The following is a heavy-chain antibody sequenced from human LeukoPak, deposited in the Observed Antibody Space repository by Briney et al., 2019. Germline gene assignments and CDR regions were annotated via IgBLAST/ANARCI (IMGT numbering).Heavy chain of an antibody. J-gene: IGHJ4*02. CDR2: IYSSGST. CDR1: GGSISSYY. CDR3: ARDLGFWSGPDY. Sequence: SETLSLTCTVSGGSISSYYWSWIRQPAGKGLQWIGRIYSSGSTNYNPSLKSRVTMSVDTSKNQFSLRLSSVTAADTAVCYCARDLGFWSGPDYWGQGTLVTVSS. V-gene: IGHV4-4*07. D-gene: IGHD3-3*01.